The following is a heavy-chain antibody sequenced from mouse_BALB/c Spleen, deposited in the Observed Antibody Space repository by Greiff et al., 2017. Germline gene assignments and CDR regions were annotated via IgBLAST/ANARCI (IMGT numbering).Heavy chain of an antibody. CDR2: IYPGSGST. V-gene: IGHV1-81*01. J-gene: IGHJ4*01. CDR1: GYTFTDYV. CDR3: ARNGDDGYLGYAMDY. Sequence: QVQLQQSGPELVKPGASVKMSCKASGYTFTDYVISWVKQRTGQGLEWIGEIYPGSGSTYYNEKFKGKATLTADKSSNTAYMQLSSLTSEDSAVYYSARNGDDGYLGYAMDYWGQGTSVTVSS. D-gene: IGHD2-3*01.